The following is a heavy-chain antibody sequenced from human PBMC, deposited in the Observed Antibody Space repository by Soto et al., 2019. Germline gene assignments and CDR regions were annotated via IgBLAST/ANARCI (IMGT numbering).Heavy chain of an antibody. CDR3: ARLYHGMDV. V-gene: IGHV5-51*03. J-gene: IGHJ6*02. CDR2: IYPADSDT. CDR1: GYSFTSHW. Sequence: EVQLVQSGAEVKKPGESLKISCKASGYSFTSHWIGWVRQMPGEGLEWMGIIYPADSDTRYSPSFQGQVTISADKSLSTAYLQWSSLKASDNAMYFCARLYHGMDVWGQGTTVTVSS.